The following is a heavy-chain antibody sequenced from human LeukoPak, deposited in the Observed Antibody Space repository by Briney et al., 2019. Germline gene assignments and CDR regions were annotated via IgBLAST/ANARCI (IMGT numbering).Heavy chain of an antibody. CDR2: IYHSGST. J-gene: IGHJ4*02. CDR3: ARLVVGVRGVYIDY. D-gene: IGHD3-10*01. V-gene: IGHV4-30-2*01. Sequence: SETLSLTCTVSGGSISSGGYYWSWIRQPPGKGLEWIGYIYHSGSTYYNPSLKSRVTISVDRSKNQFSLKLSSVTAADTAVYYCARLVVGVRGVYIDYWGQGTLVTVSS. CDR1: GGSISSGGYY.